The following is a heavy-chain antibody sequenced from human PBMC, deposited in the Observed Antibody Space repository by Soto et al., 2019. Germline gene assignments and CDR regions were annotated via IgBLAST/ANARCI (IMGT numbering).Heavy chain of an antibody. D-gene: IGHD2-2*02. J-gene: IGHJ6*01. CDR1: GYSFTSYW. CDR3: ARLTPYCSSTSCYTRGYYYYAMDV. Sequence: GESLKISCKGSGYSFTSYWIGRVRQMPGKGLEWMGIIYPGDSDTRYSPSFQGQVTISADKSISTAYLQWSSLKASDTAMYYRARLTPYCSSTSCYTRGYYYYAMDVWGQGTTVTLCS. CDR2: IYPGDSDT. V-gene: IGHV5-51*01.